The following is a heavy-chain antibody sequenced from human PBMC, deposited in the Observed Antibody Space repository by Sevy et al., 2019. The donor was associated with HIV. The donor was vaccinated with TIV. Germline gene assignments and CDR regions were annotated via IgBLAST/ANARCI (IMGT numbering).Heavy chain of an antibody. J-gene: IGHJ3*02. V-gene: IGHV3-23*01. CDR1: GFTFSSYA. CDR3: AKDAPDTMIVVVSQFGASDAFDI. Sequence: GGSLRLSCAASGFTFSSYAMSWVRQAPGKGLEWVSAISGSGGSTYYADSVKGRFTISRDNSKNTLSLQMNSLRAEDTVVYYCAKDAPDTMIVVVSQFGASDAFDIWGQGTMVTVSS. D-gene: IGHD3-22*01. CDR2: ISGSGGST.